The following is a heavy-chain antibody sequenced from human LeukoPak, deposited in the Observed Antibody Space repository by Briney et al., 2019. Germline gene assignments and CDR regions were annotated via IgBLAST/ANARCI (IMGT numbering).Heavy chain of an antibody. D-gene: IGHD3-3*01. J-gene: IGHJ5*02. CDR3: ARGPLRRITIFGVVYDQNWFDP. CDR1: GYSISSSNW. V-gene: IGHV4-28*05. Sequence: SDTLSLTCAVSGYSISSSNWWGWIRQPPGKGLEWIGYIYYSGSIYYNPSLKSRVTMSVDTSKNQFSLKLSSVTAVDTAVNYCARGPLRRITIFGVVYDQNWFDPWGQGTLVTVSS. CDR2: IYYSGSI.